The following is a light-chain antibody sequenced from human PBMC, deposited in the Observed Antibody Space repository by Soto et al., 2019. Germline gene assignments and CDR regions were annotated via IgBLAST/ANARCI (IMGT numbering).Light chain of an antibody. V-gene: IGKV3-15*01. CDR1: QSITNN. Sequence: ELVMTQSPATLSVSPGERATLSCRASQSITNNLAWYQQRPGQAPRLLIYGASTRATGVPARFSGSGSGTEFPLPNSSRQSEDFATYSCQNFKNWPPELTLGGGTKVEIK. J-gene: IGKJ4*01. CDR2: GAS. CDR3: QNFKNWPPELT.